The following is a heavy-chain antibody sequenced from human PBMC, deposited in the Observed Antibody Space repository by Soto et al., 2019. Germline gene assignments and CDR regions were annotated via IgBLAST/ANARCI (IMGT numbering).Heavy chain of an antibody. CDR1: GFTFSNAW. V-gene: IGHV3-15*07. CDR3: TTGLFEDMGDAFDI. CDR2: IKSKTDGGTT. Sequence: EVQLVESGGGLVKPGGSLRLSCAASGFTFSNAWMNWVRQAPGKGLEWVGRIKSKTDGGTTDYAAPVKGRFTISRDDSKNTLYLQMNSLKTEDTAMYYCTTGLFEDMGDAFDIWGQGTMVTVSS. J-gene: IGHJ3*02. D-gene: IGHD2-21*01.